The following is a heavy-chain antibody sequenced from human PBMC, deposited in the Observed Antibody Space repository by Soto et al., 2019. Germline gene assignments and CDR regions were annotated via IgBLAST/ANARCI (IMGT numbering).Heavy chain of an antibody. J-gene: IGHJ4*02. D-gene: IGHD3-22*01. V-gene: IGHV5-51*01. Sequence: PGESLKISCKGSGHIFSNYWHGWVRQMPGKGLEWMGIIYPGDSDTRYSPSFQGQVTITVDKSINTAYLQWSRLKASHTAIYYCARQRLWETSGYYYFEDWGQGTLVTVSS. CDR1: GHIFSNYW. CDR2: IYPGDSDT. CDR3: ARQRLWETSGYYYFED.